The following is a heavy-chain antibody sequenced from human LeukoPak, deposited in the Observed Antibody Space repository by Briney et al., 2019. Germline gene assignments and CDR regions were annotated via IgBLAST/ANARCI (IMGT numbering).Heavy chain of an antibody. CDR2: IKQDGSEK. Sequence: GGSLRLSCAASGFTFSSYWMSWVRQAPGKGLEWVANIKQDGSEKYYVDSVKGRFTISRDNAKNSLYLQMNSLRAEDTAVYYCARDRVLIDLWFGEFWYYGMDVWGQGTTVTVSS. CDR3: ARDRVLIDLWFGEFWYYGMDV. CDR1: GFTFSSYW. V-gene: IGHV3-7*01. D-gene: IGHD3-10*01. J-gene: IGHJ6*02.